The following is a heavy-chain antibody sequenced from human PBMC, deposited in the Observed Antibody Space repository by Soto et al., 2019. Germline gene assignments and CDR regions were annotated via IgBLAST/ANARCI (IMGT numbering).Heavy chain of an antibody. Sequence: QLGGSLRLSCAASGFTFSSYAMSWVRQAPGKGLEWVSAISGSGGSTYYADSVKGRFTISRDNSKNTLYLQMNSLRAEDTAVYYCAKTPPESVAGTVREPNPKYYFDYWGQGTLVTVSS. CDR2: ISGSGGST. CDR3: AKTPPESVAGTVREPNPKYYFDY. CDR1: GFTFSSYA. V-gene: IGHV3-23*01. J-gene: IGHJ4*02. D-gene: IGHD6-19*01.